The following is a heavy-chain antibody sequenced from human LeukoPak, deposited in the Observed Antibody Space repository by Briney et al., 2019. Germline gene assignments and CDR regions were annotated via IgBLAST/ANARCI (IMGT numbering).Heavy chain of an antibody. Sequence: ASVKVSCKASGYTFTSYYMHWVRQAPGQGLEWMGIINPSGGSTSYAQKFRGRVTMTRDTSTSTVYMELSSLRSEDTAVYYCARGGYVWGSYRRFDYWGQGTLVTVSS. J-gene: IGHJ4*02. CDR3: ARGGYVWGSYRRFDY. D-gene: IGHD3-16*02. CDR2: INPSGGST. CDR1: GYTFTSYY. V-gene: IGHV1-46*01.